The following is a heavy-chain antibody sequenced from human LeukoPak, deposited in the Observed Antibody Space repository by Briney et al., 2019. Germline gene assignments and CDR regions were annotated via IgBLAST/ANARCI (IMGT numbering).Heavy chain of an antibody. D-gene: IGHD3-22*01. V-gene: IGHV3-7*01. CDR1: GFTFSSYW. CDR3: ARDAYYYDSSGYPHYYYYMDV. CDR2: IKQDGSEK. Sequence: GGSLRLSCAASGFTFSSYWMSWVRQAPGKGLEWVANIKQDGSEKYYVDSVKGRFTISRDNAKNSLYLQMNSLRAEDTAVYYCARDAYYYDSSGYPHYYYYMDVWGKGTTVTISS. J-gene: IGHJ6*03.